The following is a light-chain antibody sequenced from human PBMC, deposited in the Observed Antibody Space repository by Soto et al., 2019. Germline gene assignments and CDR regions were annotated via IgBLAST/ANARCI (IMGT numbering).Light chain of an antibody. Sequence: DIQFTQSPSFLSASVGDRVTITCRASQGINSYLAWYQQKPGKVPKLLIYAASTLQSGVPSRFSGSGSGTEFTLTISILQPEDFATYYCQQINSYPITFGQGTRLEI. CDR2: AAS. J-gene: IGKJ5*01. CDR3: QQINSYPIT. V-gene: IGKV1-9*01. CDR1: QGINSY.